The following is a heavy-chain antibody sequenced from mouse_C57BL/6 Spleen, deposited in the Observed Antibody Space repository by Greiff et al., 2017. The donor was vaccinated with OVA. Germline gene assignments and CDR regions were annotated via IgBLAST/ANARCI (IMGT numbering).Heavy chain of an antibody. J-gene: IGHJ2*01. V-gene: IGHV1-15*01. CDR1: GYTFTDYE. CDR2: IDPETGGT. CDR3: TKEAGMVKRYFDY. Sequence: VQLHQSGAELVRPGASVTLSCKASGYTFTDYEMHWVKQTPVHGLEWIGAIDPETGGTAYNQKFKGKAILTADKSSSTAYMELRSLTSEDSAVYYCTKEAGMVKRYFDYWGQGTTLTVSS. D-gene: IGHD2-1*01.